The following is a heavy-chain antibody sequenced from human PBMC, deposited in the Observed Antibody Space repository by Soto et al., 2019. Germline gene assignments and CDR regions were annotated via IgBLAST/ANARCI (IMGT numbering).Heavy chain of an antibody. V-gene: IGHV3-30*04. Sequence: QVQLVESGGGVVQPGRSLRLSCAASGFTLRSYAMHWVRQAPGKGLERVAVISYEGSNQYYADSVKGRFTLTRDNSKKTVDLQMNSLRADDTAVYYCARSPSYYGIDVWGQGTTVTVSS. CDR2: ISYEGSNQ. J-gene: IGHJ6*01. CDR1: GFTLRSYA. CDR3: ARSPSYYGIDV.